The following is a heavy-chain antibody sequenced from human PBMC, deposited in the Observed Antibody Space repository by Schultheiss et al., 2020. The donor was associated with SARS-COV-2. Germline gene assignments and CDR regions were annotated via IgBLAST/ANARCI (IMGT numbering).Heavy chain of an antibody. CDR2: INPNSGGT. J-gene: IGHJ6*03. D-gene: IGHD2-2*01. CDR3: ARRPPYAYYYMDV. V-gene: IGHV1-2*02. Sequence: ASVKVSCKASGYTFTGYYMHWVRQAPGQGLEWMGWINPNSGGTNYAQKFQGRVTMTRNTSISTAYMELSSLRSEDTAVYYCARRPPYAYYYMDVWGKGTTVTGSS. CDR1: GYTFTGYY.